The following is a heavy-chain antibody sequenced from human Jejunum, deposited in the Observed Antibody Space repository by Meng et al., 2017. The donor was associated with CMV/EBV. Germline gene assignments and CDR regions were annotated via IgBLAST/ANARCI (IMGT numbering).Heavy chain of an antibody. Sequence: QQSGPGLVKPSQTISLTCAISGDSVSSNTVAWNWISLSPSRGLEWLGRTYYRSKWYSEYTVSVRSRISIPPDTSKNQFSLQLTSVTPDDTAVYYCARGEDSSLDYWGQGTLVTVSS. CDR1: GDSVSSNTVA. V-gene: IGHV6-1*01. CDR2: TYYRSKWYS. CDR3: ARGEDSSLDY. J-gene: IGHJ4*02. D-gene: IGHD6-13*01.